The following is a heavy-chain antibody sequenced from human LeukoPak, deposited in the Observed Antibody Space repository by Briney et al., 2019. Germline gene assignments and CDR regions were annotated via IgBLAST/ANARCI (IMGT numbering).Heavy chain of an antibody. V-gene: IGHV1-2*02. CDR3: ASSKTYYDSSGHFDY. CDR2: INPNSGGT. J-gene: IGHJ4*02. D-gene: IGHD3-22*01. CDR1: GYTFTGHY. Sequence: GASVKASCKASGYTFTGHYMHWVRQAPGQGLEWMGWINPNSGGTNYAQKFQGRVTMTRDTSISTAYMELSRLTSDDTAVYYCASSKTYYDSSGHFDYWGQGTLVTVSS.